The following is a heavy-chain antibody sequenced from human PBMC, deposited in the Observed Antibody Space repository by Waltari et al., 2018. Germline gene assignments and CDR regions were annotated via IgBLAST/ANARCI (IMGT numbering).Heavy chain of an antibody. V-gene: IGHV3-53*01. CDR2: IYSGGST. CDR1: GFTVSSNY. Sequence: EVQLVESGGGLIQPGGSLRRSCAASGFTVSSNYMSWVRQPPGKGLEWVSVIYSGGSTYYADSVKGRFTISRDNSKNTLYLQMNSLRAEDTAVYYCARADYGDYRSWYFDLWGRGTLVTVSS. CDR3: ARADYGDYRSWYFDL. D-gene: IGHD4-17*01. J-gene: IGHJ2*01.